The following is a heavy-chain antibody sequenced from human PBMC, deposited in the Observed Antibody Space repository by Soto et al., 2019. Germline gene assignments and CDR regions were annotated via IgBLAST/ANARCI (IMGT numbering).Heavy chain of an antibody. V-gene: IGHV3-15*01. CDR3: TTGWLFGVLTYGEDD. D-gene: IGHD3-3*01. Sequence: GGSLRLSCTASGFTFNNAWLSWVRQAPGKGLEWVGRIKRKAAGGTADHAAPVKGRVTIAREDSKNTLYLQMNSLKSEDTAIYYITTGWLFGVLTYGEDDWGQGTLVTVS. CDR1: GFTFNNAW. CDR2: IKRKAAGGTA. J-gene: IGHJ4*02.